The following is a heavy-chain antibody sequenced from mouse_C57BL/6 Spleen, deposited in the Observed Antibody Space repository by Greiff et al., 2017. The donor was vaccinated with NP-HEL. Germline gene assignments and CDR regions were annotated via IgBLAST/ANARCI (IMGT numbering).Heavy chain of an antibody. Sequence: QVQLQQPGAELVMPGASVKLSCKASGYTFTSYWMHWVKQRPGQGLEWIGEIDPSDSYTNYNQKFKGKSTLTVDKSSSTAYMQLSSLTSEDSAVYYCARSPSFYYDPMDYWGQGTSVTVSS. D-gene: IGHD2-4*01. J-gene: IGHJ4*01. V-gene: IGHV1-69*01. CDR3: ARSPSFYYDPMDY. CDR2: IDPSDSYT. CDR1: GYTFTSYW.